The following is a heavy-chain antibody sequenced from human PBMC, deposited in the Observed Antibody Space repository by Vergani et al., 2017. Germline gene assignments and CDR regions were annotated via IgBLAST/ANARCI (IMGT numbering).Heavy chain of an antibody. V-gene: IGHV4-59*01. J-gene: IGHJ6*03. CDR2: IYYSGST. Sequence: QVQLQESGPGLVKPSETLSLTCTVSGGSISGYYWSWIRQPQGKGLESIGYIYYSGSTNYNPSLKSRLTISVDTSKNQFSLKLSSVTAADTAVYYCARFDGYRLPSRGYYYXMDVWGKGTTVTVSS. CDR1: GGSISGYY. CDR3: ARFDGYRLPSRGYYYXMDV. D-gene: IGHD2-2*01.